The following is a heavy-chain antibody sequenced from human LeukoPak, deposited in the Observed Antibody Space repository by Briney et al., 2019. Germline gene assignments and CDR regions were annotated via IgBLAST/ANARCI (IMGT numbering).Heavy chain of an antibody. J-gene: IGHJ3*02. CDR3: AGDISSDIVVVPAANHDAFDI. CDR2: ISAYNGNT. V-gene: IGHV1-18*01. CDR1: GYTFTSYG. D-gene: IGHD2-2*01. Sequence: GASVKVSCKASGYTFTSYGISWVRQAPGQGLEWMGWISAYNGNTNYAQKLQGRVTMTTDTSTSTAYMELRSLRSDDTAVYYCAGDISSDIVVVPAANHDAFDIWGQGTMVTVSS.